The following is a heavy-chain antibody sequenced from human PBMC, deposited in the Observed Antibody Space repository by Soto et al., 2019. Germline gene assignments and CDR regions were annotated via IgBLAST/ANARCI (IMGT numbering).Heavy chain of an antibody. V-gene: IGHV3-48*03. J-gene: IGHJ4*02. D-gene: IGHD3-22*01. CDR2: ISSSGGTI. CDR1: GFAFSGYE. CDR3: ARWLYELVYFDY. Sequence: HPGGSLRLSCAASGFAFSGYEMSWVRQAPGKGLEWVSYISSSGGTIYYADSVKGRFTISRDNAKNSLYLQMNSLRAEDTAVYYCARWLYELVYFDYWGQGTLVTVSS.